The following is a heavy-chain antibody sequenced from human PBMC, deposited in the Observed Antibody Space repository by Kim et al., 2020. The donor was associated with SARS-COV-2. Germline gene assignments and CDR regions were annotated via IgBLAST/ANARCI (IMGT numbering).Heavy chain of an antibody. D-gene: IGHD2-2*01. Sequence: SGPTLVKTTQTLTLTCTFSGFSLSTSGMCVSWIRQPPGKALEWLARIDWDDDKYYSTSLKTRLTISKDTSKNQVVLTMTNMDPVDTATYYCPRIRCYCSSTSCQAAYFDYWGQGILVTVSS. CDR2: IDWDDDK. J-gene: IGHJ4*02. CDR1: GFSLSTSGMC. CDR3: PRIRCYCSSTSCQAAYFDY. V-gene: IGHV2-70*11.